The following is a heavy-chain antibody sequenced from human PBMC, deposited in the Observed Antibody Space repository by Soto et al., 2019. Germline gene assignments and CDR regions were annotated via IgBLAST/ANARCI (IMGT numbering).Heavy chain of an antibody. D-gene: IGHD2-21*02. CDR2: IYYSGST. V-gene: IGHV4-59*01. J-gene: IGHJ5*02. CDR1: GGSISSYY. Sequence: PSETLSLTCTVSGGSISSYYWSWIRQPPGKGLEWIGYIYYSGSTNYNPSLKSRVTISVDTSKNQFSLKLSSVTAADTAVYYCARESPGVTDYNWFDPWGQGTLVTVSS. CDR3: ARESPGVTDYNWFDP.